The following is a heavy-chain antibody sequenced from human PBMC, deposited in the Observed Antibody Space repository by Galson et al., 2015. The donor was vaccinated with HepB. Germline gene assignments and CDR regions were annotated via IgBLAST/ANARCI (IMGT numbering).Heavy chain of an antibody. CDR1: GGSISNYY. J-gene: IGHJ6*03. V-gene: IGHV4-4*07. Sequence: SETLSLTCTVSGGSISNYYWSWIRQPAGKGLEFIGRISTSGSTNYNPSLKSRVTMSVDTSKSQFSLKLSSVTAADTAVYYCARGCSGDVGSYYYFYMDVWGKGTTVTVSS. CDR2: ISTSGST. D-gene: IGHD2-15*01. CDR3: ARGCSGDVGSYYYFYMDV.